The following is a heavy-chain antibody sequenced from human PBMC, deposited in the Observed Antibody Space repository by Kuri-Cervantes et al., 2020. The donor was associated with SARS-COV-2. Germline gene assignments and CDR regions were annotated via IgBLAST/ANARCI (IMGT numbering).Heavy chain of an antibody. J-gene: IGHJ4*02. CDR1: GFTFSSYA. CDR2: ISYDGSNK. Sequence: GESLKISCAAFGFTFSSYAMHWVRQAPGKGLEWVAVISYDGSNKYYADSVKGRFTISRDNSKNTLYLQMNSLRAEDTAVYYCARDPRGYGYSYDYYFDYWGQGTLVTVSS. V-gene: IGHV3-30-3*01. D-gene: IGHD5-18*01. CDR3: ARDPRGYGYSYDYYFDY.